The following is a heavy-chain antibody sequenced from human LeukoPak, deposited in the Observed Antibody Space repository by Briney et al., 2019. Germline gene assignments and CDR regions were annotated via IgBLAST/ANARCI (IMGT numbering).Heavy chain of an antibody. V-gene: IGHV4-31*03. CDR1: GGSISSGGYY. CDR3: ARDAGGAIPSENAFDI. Sequence: SETLSLTCTVSGGSISSGGYYWSWIRQHPGKGLEWIGYIYYSGSTYYNPSLKSRVTISVDTSKNQFSLKLSSVTAADTAVYYCARDAGGAIPSENAFDIWGQGTMVTVYS. D-gene: IGHD2-21*01. J-gene: IGHJ3*02. CDR2: IYYSGST.